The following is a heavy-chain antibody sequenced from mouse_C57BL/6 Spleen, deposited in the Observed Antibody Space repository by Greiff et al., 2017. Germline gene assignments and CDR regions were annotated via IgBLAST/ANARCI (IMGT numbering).Heavy chain of an antibody. D-gene: IGHD2-5*01. Sequence: VQLQQPGAELVKPGASVKMSCKASGYTFTSYWITWVKQRPGQGLEWIGDIYPGSGSTNYNEKFKSKATLTVDTSSSTAYMQLSSLTSEDSAVYYCARYGDYSNPFDYWGQGTTLTVSS. V-gene: IGHV1-55*01. CDR2: IYPGSGST. J-gene: IGHJ2*01. CDR3: ARYGDYSNPFDY. CDR1: GYTFTSYW.